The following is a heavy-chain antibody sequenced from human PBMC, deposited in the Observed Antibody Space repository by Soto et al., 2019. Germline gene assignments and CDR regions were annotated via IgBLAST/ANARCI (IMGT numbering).Heavy chain of an antibody. CDR1: GYTFTGNY. D-gene: IGHD3-16*02. J-gene: IGHJ4*02. V-gene: IGHV1-2*04. Sequence: QVQLVQSGAEVKKPGASVKVSCKASGYTFTGNYMHWVRQAPGQGFEWMGWINVNSGGTKYAQKFQGWVNMTRGTSISTAYMALSRLRSDDTAVYYCARGDKLSLYPQLDYWGQGTLVTVSS. CDR3: ARGDKLSLYPQLDY. CDR2: INVNSGGT.